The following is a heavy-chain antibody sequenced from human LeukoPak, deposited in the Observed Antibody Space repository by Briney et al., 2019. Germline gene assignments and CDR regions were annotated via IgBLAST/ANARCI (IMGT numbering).Heavy chain of an antibody. CDR2: MNPNSGNT. V-gene: IGHV1-8*02. CDR1: GYTFTGFY. J-gene: IGHJ4*02. Sequence: ASVKVSCKASGYTFTGFYMHWVRQATGQGLEWMGWMNPNSGNTGYAQKFQGRVTMTRNTSISTAYMELSSLRSEDTAVYYCARAKIVATITGYYFDYWGQGTLVTVSS. D-gene: IGHD5-12*01. CDR3: ARAKIVATITGYYFDY.